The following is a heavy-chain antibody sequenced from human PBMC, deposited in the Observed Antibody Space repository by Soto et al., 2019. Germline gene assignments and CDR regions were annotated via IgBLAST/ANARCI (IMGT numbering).Heavy chain of an antibody. CDR3: ARGQEGIVATH. Sequence: QVQLQQWGAGLLKPSETLSLTCTVNAGSLTGYYWSWIRQPPGKGLEWIGEVKDGGSTNYSPSLRGRVSISADPSTNHFSLRLNSVTAADTAVYFCARGQEGIVATHWDQGALVTVSS. D-gene: IGHD5-12*01. CDR1: AGSLTGYY. J-gene: IGHJ4*02. CDR2: VKDGGST. V-gene: IGHV4-34*01.